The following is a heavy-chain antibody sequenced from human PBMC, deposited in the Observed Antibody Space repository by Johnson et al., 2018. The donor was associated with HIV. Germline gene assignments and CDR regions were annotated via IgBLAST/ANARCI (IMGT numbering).Heavy chain of an antibody. CDR3: ARDASYYGSANDAFDI. Sequence: QVQLVESGGGVVHPGGSLRLSCAASGFTFSTFAIHWVRQAPGKGLDCVAVISYDGINKYYADSVKGRFTISRDNSENTAYLQMNGLRAEDTAVYYCARDASYYGSANDAFDIWGQGTMVTVSS. D-gene: IGHD3-10*01. J-gene: IGHJ3*02. V-gene: IGHV3-30-3*01. CDR1: GFTFSTFA. CDR2: ISYDGINK.